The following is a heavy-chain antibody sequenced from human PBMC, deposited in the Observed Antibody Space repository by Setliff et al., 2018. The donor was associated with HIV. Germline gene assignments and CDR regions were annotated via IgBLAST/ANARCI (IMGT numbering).Heavy chain of an antibody. V-gene: IGHV5-51*01. CDR1: GYTFNNFW. CDR3: ARPTGSDLRVAY. Sequence: GESLKISCQGSGYTFNNFWIGWARQMPGKGLEWMGIIYPSGSIAKYNPSFQGLVTFSVDKSINTAFLQWNSLKASDSAMYYCARPTGSDLRVAYWGQGTLVTV. D-gene: IGHD3-3*01. J-gene: IGHJ4*02. CDR2: IYPSGSIA.